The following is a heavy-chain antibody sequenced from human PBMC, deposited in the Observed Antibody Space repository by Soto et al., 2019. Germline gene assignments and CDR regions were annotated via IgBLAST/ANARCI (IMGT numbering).Heavy chain of an antibody. V-gene: IGHV3-30-3*01. CDR1: GFTFSSYA. CDR2: ISYDGSNK. CDR3: ARDQDSSGWNDAFDI. J-gene: IGHJ3*02. D-gene: IGHD6-19*01. Sequence: QVQLVESGGGVVQPGRSLRLSCAASGFTFSSYAMHWVRQAPGKGLEWVAVISYDGSNKYYADSVKGRFTISRDNSKNTLYLQMNSLRAEDTAVYYCARDQDSSGWNDAFDIWGQGTMVTVSS.